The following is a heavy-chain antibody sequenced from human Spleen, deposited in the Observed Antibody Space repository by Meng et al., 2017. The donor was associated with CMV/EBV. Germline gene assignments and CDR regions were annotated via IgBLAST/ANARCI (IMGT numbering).Heavy chain of an antibody. Sequence: GESLKISCAASGFTFSSYWMHWVRQAPGKGLVWVSRINSDGSSTSYADSVKGRFTISRDNAKNTLYLQMNSLRAEDTAVYYCARVRLPDSAPDYWGQGTLVTVSS. CDR3: ARVRLPDSAPDY. CDR1: GFTFSSYW. D-gene: IGHD1-14*01. J-gene: IGHJ4*02. CDR2: INSDGSST. V-gene: IGHV3-74*01.